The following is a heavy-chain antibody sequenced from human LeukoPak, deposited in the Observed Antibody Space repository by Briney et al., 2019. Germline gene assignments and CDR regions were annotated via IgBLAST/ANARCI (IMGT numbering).Heavy chain of an antibody. V-gene: IGHV3-7*03. D-gene: IGHD3-10*01. Sequence: GGSLRLSCAASGLIFSNYWMTWVRQAPGKGLEWVANIKEDGSETYYVDSVKGRFTISRDNDKNTLYLQMYSLRAEDTAVYYCEAYGSVWGQGTLVIVSS. J-gene: IGHJ4*02. CDR3: EAYGSV. CDR1: GLIFSNYW. CDR2: IKEDGSET.